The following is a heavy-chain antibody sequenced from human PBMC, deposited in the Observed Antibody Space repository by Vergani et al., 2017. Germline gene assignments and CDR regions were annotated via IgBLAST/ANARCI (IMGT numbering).Heavy chain of an antibody. Sequence: QLQLQESGPGLVKPSETLSLTCTVSGGSISSSSYYWGWIRQPPGKGLEWIGSIYYSGSTYYNPSLKSRVTISVDTSKNQFSLKLSSVTAADTAVYYCAREGYSSSWYGEYFQHGGQGTLVTVSS. CDR2: IYYSGST. CDR3: AREGYSSSWYGEYFQH. CDR1: GGSISSSSYY. D-gene: IGHD6-13*01. J-gene: IGHJ1*01. V-gene: IGHV4-39*07.